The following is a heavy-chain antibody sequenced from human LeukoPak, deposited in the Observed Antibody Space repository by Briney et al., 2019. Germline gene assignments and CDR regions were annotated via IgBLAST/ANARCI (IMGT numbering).Heavy chain of an antibody. CDR3: VRGLDS. D-gene: IGHD3-16*01. V-gene: IGHV3-74*01. CDR1: GCTFSSDW. J-gene: IGHJ5*01. Sequence: GGSLRLSCAASGCTFSSDWMHWVRQAPGKVLVRVSYINGDGSSTNYADSVRSSFTISRDNAKKPLYLQMNTLRDEDTAVYYCVRGLDSWGLGTLVTVSS. CDR2: INGDGSST.